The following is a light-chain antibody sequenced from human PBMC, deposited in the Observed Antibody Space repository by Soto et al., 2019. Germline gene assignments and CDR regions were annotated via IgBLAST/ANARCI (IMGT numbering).Light chain of an antibody. CDR3: GTWDSSLTTWV. CDR2: ENN. CDR1: TSNIGNNF. Sequence: QSVLTQPPSVSAAPGQKVTISCSGSTSNIGNNFVSWYQQFPGTAPKLLMSENNKRPSGIPDRFSGSKSGSSATLGITGLQTGDEADYYCGTWDSSLTTWVFGGGTKLTVL. V-gene: IGLV1-51*02. J-gene: IGLJ3*02.